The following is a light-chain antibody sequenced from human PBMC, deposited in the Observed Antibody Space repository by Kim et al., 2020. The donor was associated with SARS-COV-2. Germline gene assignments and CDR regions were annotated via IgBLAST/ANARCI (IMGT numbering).Light chain of an antibody. V-gene: IGKV1-39*01. Sequence: SATVGNTVSITCRTSEDISNYLNWFKQKPGKAPKLLIYAASSLKSGVSPRFSVSGSGTDFSLTLANLQPEDSATYYCQQCYSAPWTFGQGTTLEI. J-gene: IGKJ2*02. CDR2: AAS. CDR3: QQCYSAPWT. CDR1: EDISNY.